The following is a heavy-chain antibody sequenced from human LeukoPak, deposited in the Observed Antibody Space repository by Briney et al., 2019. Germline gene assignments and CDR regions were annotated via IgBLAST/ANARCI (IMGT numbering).Heavy chain of an antibody. J-gene: IGHJ4*02. Sequence: ASVKGSCKASGYTFTGYYMPWVRKAPGQRLEWMGWINPNSGGTNYAQKFQGRVTMTRDTSISTAYMELSRLRSDDTAVYYCAINYLYYFDYWGQGTLVTVSS. CDR1: GYTFTGYY. D-gene: IGHD4-11*01. CDR2: INPNSGGT. V-gene: IGHV1-2*02. CDR3: AINYLYYFDY.